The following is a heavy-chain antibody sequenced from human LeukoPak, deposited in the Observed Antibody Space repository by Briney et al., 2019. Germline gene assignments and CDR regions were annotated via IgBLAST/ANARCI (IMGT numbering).Heavy chain of an antibody. D-gene: IGHD5-12*01. CDR3: ARTQYSGYDWRTYYYYGMDV. CDR1: EYTFTGYY. V-gene: IGHV1-2*02. CDR2: INPNSGGT. Sequence: GASVKVSCKTSEYTFTGYYMHWVRQAPGQGLEWMGWINPNSGGTNYAQKFQGRVTMTRDTSISTAYMELSRLRSDDTAVYYCARTQYSGYDWRTYYYYGMDVWGQGTTVTVSS. J-gene: IGHJ6*02.